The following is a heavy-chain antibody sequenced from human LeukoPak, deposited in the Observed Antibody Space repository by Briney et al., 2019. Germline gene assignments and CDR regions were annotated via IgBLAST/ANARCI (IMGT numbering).Heavy chain of an antibody. J-gene: IGHJ5*01. CDR2: IKGDGGFT. CDR3: VRDGDDFNFDY. D-gene: IGHD5-24*01. CDR1: GFTFRSYW. Sequence: QAGGSLRLSCAASGFTFRSYWMHWVRQAPGKGLVWVSLIKGDGGFTYYADSVYGRFTISRDNAKNTLYLQMHSLRAADTAVYYCVRDGDDFNFDYWGEEPGSPSPQ. V-gene: IGHV3-74*01.